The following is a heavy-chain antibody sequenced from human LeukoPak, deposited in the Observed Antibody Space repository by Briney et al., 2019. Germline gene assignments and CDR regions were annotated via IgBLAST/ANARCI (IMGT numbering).Heavy chain of an antibody. J-gene: IGHJ6*03. D-gene: IGHD1-26*01. V-gene: IGHV3-30*02. CDR2: IPFDGSNK. Sequence: GGSLRLPCAASGFTFSSYGMHWVRQAPGKGLEWVAFIPFDGSNKYYADSVKGRFTISRDNSKNTLYLQMNSLRAEDTAVYYCAKDLGGLLTSYYMDVWGKGTTVTISS. CDR1: GFTFSSYG. CDR3: AKDLGGLLTSYYMDV.